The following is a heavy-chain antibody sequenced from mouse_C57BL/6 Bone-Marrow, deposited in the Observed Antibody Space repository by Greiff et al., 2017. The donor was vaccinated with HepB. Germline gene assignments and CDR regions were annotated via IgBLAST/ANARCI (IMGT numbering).Heavy chain of an antibody. D-gene: IGHD1-1*01. Sequence: QVQLQQSGPGLVQPSQSLSITCTVSGFSLTSYGVHWVRQSPGKGLEWLGVIWSGGSTDYNAAFISRLSISKDNSKSQVFFKMNSLQADDTAIYYCARSEYYYGSPYAMDYWGQGTSVTVSS. CDR3: ARSEYYYGSPYAMDY. CDR1: GFSLTSYG. V-gene: IGHV2-2*01. CDR2: IWSGGST. J-gene: IGHJ4*01.